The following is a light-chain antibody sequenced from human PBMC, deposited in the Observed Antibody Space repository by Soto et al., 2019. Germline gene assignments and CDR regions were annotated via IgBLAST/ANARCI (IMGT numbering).Light chain of an antibody. CDR2: DAS. CDR1: QSVSSSY. Sequence: VFTQSTGTLSFSLGERATLSCRASQSVSSSYLAWYQQKPGQAPRLLIYDASSRATGIPDRFSGSGSGTDFTLTISRLEPEDFAVYYCQQYGNSPLTFGGGTKVDIK. CDR3: QQYGNSPLT. J-gene: IGKJ4*01. V-gene: IGKV3-20*01.